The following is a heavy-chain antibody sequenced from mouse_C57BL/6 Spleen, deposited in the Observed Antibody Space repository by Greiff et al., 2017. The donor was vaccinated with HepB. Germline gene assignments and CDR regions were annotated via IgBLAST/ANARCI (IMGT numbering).Heavy chain of an antibody. D-gene: IGHD1-1*01. Sequence: QVQLQQSGAELARPGASVKLSCKASGYTFTSYGISWVKQRTGQGLEWIGEIYPRSGNTYYNEKFKGKATLTADKTSSTAYMELRSLTSEDSAVYFCARNYGRGGGYYAMDCWGQGTSVTVSS. CDR2: IYPRSGNT. CDR1: GYTFTSYG. CDR3: ARNYGRGGGYYAMDC. J-gene: IGHJ4*01. V-gene: IGHV1-81*01.